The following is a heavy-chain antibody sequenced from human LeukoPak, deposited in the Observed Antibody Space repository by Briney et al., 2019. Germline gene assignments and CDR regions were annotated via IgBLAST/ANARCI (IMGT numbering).Heavy chain of an antibody. CDR3: ARRTGDYPGGAFDY. J-gene: IGHJ4*02. D-gene: IGHD4-17*01. CDR1: GGSISGYL. V-gene: IGHV4-59*08. Sequence: SETLSLTCTVSGGSISGYLWSWIRQPPGKGLEWIGYIYYSGSTNYNPSLKSRVTISVDTSKNQFSLRLSSVTAADTAVYYCARRTGDYPGGAFDYWGQGTLVTVSS. CDR2: IYYSGST.